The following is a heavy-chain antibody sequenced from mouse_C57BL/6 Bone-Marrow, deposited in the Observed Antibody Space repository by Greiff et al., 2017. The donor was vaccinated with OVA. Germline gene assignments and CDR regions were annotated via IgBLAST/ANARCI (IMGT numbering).Heavy chain of an antibody. CDR3: AREDYSNYEGFAY. D-gene: IGHD2-5*01. Sequence: QVQLQQSGAELARPGASVKLSCKASGYTFTSYGISWVKQRTGQGLEWIGEIYPRSGNTYYNEKFKGKATLTADKSSSTAYMELRSLTSEHSAVYFCAREDYSNYEGFAYWGQGTLVTVSA. J-gene: IGHJ3*01. CDR1: GYTFTSYG. V-gene: IGHV1-81*01. CDR2: IYPRSGNT.